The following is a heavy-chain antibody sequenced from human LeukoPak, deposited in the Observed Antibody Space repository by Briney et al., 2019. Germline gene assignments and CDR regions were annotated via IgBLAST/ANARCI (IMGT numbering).Heavy chain of an antibody. D-gene: IGHD2-2*01. Sequence: SETLSLTCTVSGGSISSYYWSWIRQPPGKGLEWIGEINHSGSTNYNPSLKSRVTISVDTSKNQFSLKLSSVTAADTAVYYCAANNPVVPAAMPLGYWGQGTLVTVSS. CDR1: GGSISSYY. CDR3: AANNPVVPAAMPLGY. J-gene: IGHJ4*02. V-gene: IGHV4-34*01. CDR2: INHSGST.